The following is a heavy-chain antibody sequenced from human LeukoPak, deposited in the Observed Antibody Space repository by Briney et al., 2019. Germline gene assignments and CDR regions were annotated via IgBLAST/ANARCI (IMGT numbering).Heavy chain of an antibody. Sequence: GGSLRLSCAASGFTFSDYYMSWIRQAPGKGLEWVSYISSSGSTIYYADSVKGRFTISRDNAKNSLYLQMNSLRAEDTAVYYCARGRVGTMVRGVIAYYFDYWGQGTLVTVSS. D-gene: IGHD3-10*01. V-gene: IGHV3-11*01. CDR1: GFTFSDYY. CDR3: ARGRVGTMVRGVIAYYFDY. J-gene: IGHJ4*02. CDR2: ISSSGSTI.